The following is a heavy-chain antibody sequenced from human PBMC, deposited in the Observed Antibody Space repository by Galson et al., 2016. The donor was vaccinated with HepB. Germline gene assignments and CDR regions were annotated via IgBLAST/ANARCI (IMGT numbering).Heavy chain of an antibody. V-gene: IGHV4-34*01. Sequence: SETLSLTCTFNGGSFSAYYWSWIRQPPGQGLEWIGEINHSGTTNYNPSLQSRVIILVDTSKKQVSLKLSSMTAADTAVYYCARGGVLYDNGHTWFDPWGQGTLVTVSS. J-gene: IGHJ5*02. CDR2: INHSGTT. D-gene: IGHD3-22*01. CDR3: ARGGVLYDNGHTWFDP. CDR1: GGSFSAYY.